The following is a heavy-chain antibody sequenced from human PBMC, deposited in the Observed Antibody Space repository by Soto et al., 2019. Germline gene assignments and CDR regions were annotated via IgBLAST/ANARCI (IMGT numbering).Heavy chain of an antibody. CDR1: GGTFSSYT. D-gene: IGHD3-16*01. CDR3: ERRKGDYYYGIDV. Sequence: QVQLVQSGAEVKKPGSSVKVSCKASGGTFSSYTISWVRQAPGQGLEWMGRIIPMLGIANYAQKFQGRVTITAEKSTSTGYMELSSLRSEDTAVYYCERRKGDYYYGIDVWGQGTTVTVSS. V-gene: IGHV1-69*02. J-gene: IGHJ6*02. CDR2: IIPMLGIA.